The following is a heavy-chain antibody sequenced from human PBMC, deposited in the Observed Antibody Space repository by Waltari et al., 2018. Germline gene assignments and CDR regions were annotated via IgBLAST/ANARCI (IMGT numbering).Heavy chain of an antibody. Sequence: QVQLVQSGAEVKKPGSSVKVSCKASVATFSSYVITWVRQAPGQGLEWMGGIIPVLGTTNYAQKFQGRVTISTDVSTTTAYIDLSRLRSDDTAVYYCARGGYSSSWRFDPWGQGTLVTVSS. V-gene: IGHV1-69*05. CDR1: VATFSSYV. CDR2: IIPVLGTT. D-gene: IGHD6-13*01. CDR3: ARGGYSSSWRFDP. J-gene: IGHJ5*02.